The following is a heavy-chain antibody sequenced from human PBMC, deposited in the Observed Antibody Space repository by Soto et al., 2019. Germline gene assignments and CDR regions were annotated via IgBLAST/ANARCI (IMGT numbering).Heavy chain of an antibody. Sequence: GGSLRLSCAASGFTFSNAWMNWVRQAPGKGLEWVGRIKSKTDGGTTDYAAPVKGRFTISRDDSKNTLYLQMNSLKTEDTAVYYCTTESESSSSGETYYYYGMDVWGQGTTVTVSS. V-gene: IGHV3-15*07. J-gene: IGHJ6*02. CDR2: IKSKTDGGTT. D-gene: IGHD6-13*01. CDR3: TTESESSSSGETYYYYGMDV. CDR1: GFTFSNAW.